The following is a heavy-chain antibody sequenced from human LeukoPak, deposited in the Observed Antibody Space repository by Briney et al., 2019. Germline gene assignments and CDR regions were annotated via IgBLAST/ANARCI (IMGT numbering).Heavy chain of an antibody. Sequence: HAGRSLRLSCAASGFTFDDYAMHWVRQAPGKGLEWVSGISWNSGSIGYADSVKGRFTISRDNAKNSLYLQMNSLRAEDMALYYCAKGGSSSWYPFDYWGQGTLVTVSS. CDR3: AKGGSSSWYPFDY. J-gene: IGHJ4*02. D-gene: IGHD6-13*01. CDR2: ISWNSGSI. V-gene: IGHV3-9*03. CDR1: GFTFDDYA.